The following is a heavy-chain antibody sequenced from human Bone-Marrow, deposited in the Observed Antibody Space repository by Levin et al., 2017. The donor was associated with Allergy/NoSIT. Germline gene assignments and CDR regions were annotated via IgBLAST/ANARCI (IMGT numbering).Heavy chain of an antibody. V-gene: IGHV1-3*01. D-gene: IGHD1-20*01. CDR3: ARERTRGDEYNWNDVDY. J-gene: IGHJ4*02. CDR2: INAGNHKT. Sequence: ASVKVSCKASGYTFTSHAMHWVRQAPGQRLEWMGWINAGNHKTKYSQKFQGRVTITRDTSASTAYMELSSLRSDDTAVYYCARERTRGDEYNWNDVDYWGQGTLVTVSS. CDR1: GYTFTSHA.